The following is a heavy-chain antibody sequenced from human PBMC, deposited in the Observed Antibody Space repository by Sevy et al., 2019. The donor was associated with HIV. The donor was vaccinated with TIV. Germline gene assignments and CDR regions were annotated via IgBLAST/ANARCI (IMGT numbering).Heavy chain of an antibody. J-gene: IGHJ6*02. CDR2: IFHNGNT. V-gene: IGHV4-31*03. Sequence: QSQTLSLTCSVSGGSIRSDSYYWTWIRQHPGKGLEWIGYIFHNGNTYYNPSLKSRVSISVDTSKNQFSLMLRSVTAADTAVYYGARDHGYSNGWFPYYYYYGMDVWGQGTTVTVSS. CDR1: GGSIRSDSYY. D-gene: IGHD6-19*01. CDR3: ARDHGYSNGWFPYYYYYGMDV.